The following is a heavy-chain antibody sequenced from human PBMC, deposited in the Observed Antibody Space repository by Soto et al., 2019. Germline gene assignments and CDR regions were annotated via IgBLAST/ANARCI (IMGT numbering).Heavy chain of an antibody. CDR2: ISSSGSTI. D-gene: IGHD3-22*01. J-gene: IGHJ4*02. Sequence: EVQLLESGGGLVQPGGSLRLSCAASGFTFSSYAMSWFRQAPGKGLEWVSYISSSGSTIYYADSVQGRFTISRDNAKNSLYLQMNSLRAEDTAVYYCARDPSYYSDSSGQNWGQGTLVTVSS. V-gene: IGHV3-48*03. CDR3: ARDPSYYSDSSGQN. CDR1: GFTFSSYA.